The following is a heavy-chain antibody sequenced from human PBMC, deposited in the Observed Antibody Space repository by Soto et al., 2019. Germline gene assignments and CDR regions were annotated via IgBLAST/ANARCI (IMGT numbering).Heavy chain of an antibody. Sequence: ASVKVACKASGYTFTSYGISWVRQAPGQGLERMGWISAYNGNTNYAQKLQGRVTMTTDTSTSTAYMELRSLRSDDTAVYYCARLGEFYGDYESDYWGQGTLVTVSS. CDR3: ARLGEFYGDYESDY. CDR1: GYTFTSYG. J-gene: IGHJ4*02. V-gene: IGHV1-18*01. D-gene: IGHD4-17*01. CDR2: ISAYNGNT.